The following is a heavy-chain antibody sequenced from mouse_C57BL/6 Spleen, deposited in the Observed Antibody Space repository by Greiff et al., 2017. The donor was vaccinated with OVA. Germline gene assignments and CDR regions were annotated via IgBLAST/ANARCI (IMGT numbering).Heavy chain of an antibody. J-gene: IGHJ4*01. CDR3: VGKAMDY. Sequence: EVKLVESGPGLVKPSQSLSLTCSVTGYSITSGYYWNWIRQFPGNKLEWMGYISYDGSNNYNPSLKNRISITRDTSKNQFFLKLNSVTTEDTATYYCVGKAMDYWGQGTSVTVSS. CDR1: GYSITSGYY. CDR2: ISYDGSN. V-gene: IGHV3-6*01.